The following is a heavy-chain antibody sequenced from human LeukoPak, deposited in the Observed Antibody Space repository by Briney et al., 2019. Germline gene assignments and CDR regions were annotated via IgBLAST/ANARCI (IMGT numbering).Heavy chain of an antibody. V-gene: IGHV1-18*01. Sequence: GASVKVSCKASGYTFSSYGISWLRQATGQGLEWIGWISTYNGNTKYAQNLQGRVTMTTDTSTSTAYMELRSLRSDDTAVYYCARGGMGYYDYYGMDVWGQGTTVTVSS. D-gene: IGHD3-16*01. CDR1: GYTFSSYG. J-gene: IGHJ6*02. CDR3: ARGGMGYYDYYGMDV. CDR2: ISTYNGNT.